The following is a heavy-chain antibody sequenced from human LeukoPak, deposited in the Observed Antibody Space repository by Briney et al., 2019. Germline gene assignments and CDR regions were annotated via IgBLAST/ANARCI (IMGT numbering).Heavy chain of an antibody. CDR3: ARGPLDIVVVPAAEGYYMDV. CDR2: ISSSSSYI. V-gene: IGHV3-21*01. D-gene: IGHD2-2*03. Sequence: GGSLRLSCAASGFTFSSYSMNWVRQAPGKGLEWVSSISSSSSYIYYADSVKGRFTISRDNAKNSLYLQMNSLRAEDTAVYYCARGPLDIVVVPAAEGYYMDVWGKGTTVTASS. CDR1: GFTFSSYS. J-gene: IGHJ6*03.